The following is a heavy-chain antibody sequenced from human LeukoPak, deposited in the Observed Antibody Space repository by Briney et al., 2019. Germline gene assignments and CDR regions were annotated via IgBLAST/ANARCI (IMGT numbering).Heavy chain of an antibody. CDR1: GFTFSSYG. Sequence: GGSLRLSCAASGFTFSSYGMHWVRQAPGKGLEWVAFIRYDGSNKYYADSVKGRFTISRDNSKNTLYLQMNSLRAEDTAVYYCAKDPFEGSGSYWVFFDYWGQGTLVTVSS. J-gene: IGHJ4*02. D-gene: IGHD3-10*01. V-gene: IGHV3-30*02. CDR3: AKDPFEGSGSYWVFFDY. CDR2: IRYDGSNK.